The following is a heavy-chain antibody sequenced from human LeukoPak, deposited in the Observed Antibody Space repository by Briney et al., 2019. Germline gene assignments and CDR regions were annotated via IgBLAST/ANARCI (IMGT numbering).Heavy chain of an antibody. Sequence: PGGSLRLSCAASGFTFSSYAMSWVRQAPGQGLEWVSAISGSGGSTYYADSVKGRFTISRDNSKNTLYLQMNSLRAEDTAVYYCAKDVSRQLDAFDIWGQGTMVTVSS. CDR2: ISGSGGST. D-gene: IGHD6-13*01. J-gene: IGHJ3*02. V-gene: IGHV3-23*01. CDR1: GFTFSSYA. CDR3: AKDVSRQLDAFDI.